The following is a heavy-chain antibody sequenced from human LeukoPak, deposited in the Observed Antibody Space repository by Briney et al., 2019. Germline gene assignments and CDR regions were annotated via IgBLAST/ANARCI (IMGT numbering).Heavy chain of an antibody. V-gene: IGHV1-69*05. Sequence: ASVEVSCKASGGTFSSYAISWVRQAPGQGLEWMGGIIPIFGTANYAQKFQGRVTITTDESTSTAYMELSSLRSEDTAVYYCARVGVVRGVSDAFDIWGQGTMVTVSS. CDR3: ARVGVVRGVSDAFDI. CDR2: IIPIFGTA. J-gene: IGHJ3*02. CDR1: GGTFSSYA. D-gene: IGHD3-10*01.